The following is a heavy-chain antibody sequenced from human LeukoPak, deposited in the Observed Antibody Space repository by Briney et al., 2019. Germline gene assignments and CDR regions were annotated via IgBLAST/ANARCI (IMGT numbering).Heavy chain of an antibody. CDR2: INPNSGGT. J-gene: IGHJ6*02. CDR3: ARAYSSSWYLSGYYGMDV. Sequence: ASVKVSCKASGYTFTGYYMHWVRQAPGQGLEWMGWINPNSGGTNYAQKFQGRVTMTRDTSISTAYMELSRLRSDDTAVYYCARAYSSSWYLSGYYGMDVWGQGTTVTVSS. CDR1: GYTFTGYY. D-gene: IGHD6-13*01. V-gene: IGHV1-2*02.